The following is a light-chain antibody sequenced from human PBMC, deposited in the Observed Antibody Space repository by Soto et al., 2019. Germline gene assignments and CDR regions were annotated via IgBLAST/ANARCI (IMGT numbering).Light chain of an antibody. CDR1: SSDVGSYNF. CDR2: EAS. Sequence: QSVLTQPASVSGSPGQSITISCTRTSSDVGSYNFVSWYQQHPGEVPKVMIYEASKRPSGVSDRFSGSKSGNTASLTISGLQAEDEADYYCCADAGRSTYVFGTGTRSPS. J-gene: IGLJ1*01. CDR3: CADAGRSTYV. V-gene: IGLV2-23*01.